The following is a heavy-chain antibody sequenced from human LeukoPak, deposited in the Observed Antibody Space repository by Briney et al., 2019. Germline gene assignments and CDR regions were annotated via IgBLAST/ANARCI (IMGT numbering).Heavy chain of an antibody. CDR2: ISRSGGST. J-gene: IGHJ6*01. Sequence: AGSLTLSCAASGCTFSSYAMSWVRQAPGKGLEWVSAISRSGGSTYYADCVKGRFTISRDNSKNALYLQMNSLRAEDTAVYYCAKGLGYCSGGSCYSDYYYGMDVWGKGTTVTASA. D-gene: IGHD2-15*01. CDR1: GCTFSSYA. CDR3: AKGLGYCSGGSCYSDYYYGMDV. V-gene: IGHV3-23*01.